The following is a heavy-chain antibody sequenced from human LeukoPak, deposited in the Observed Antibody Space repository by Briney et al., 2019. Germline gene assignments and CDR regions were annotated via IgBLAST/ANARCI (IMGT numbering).Heavy chain of an antibody. CDR1: GGSFSGYY. D-gene: IGHD6-19*01. J-gene: IGHJ4*02. CDR3: ARDRGSIAVAGSSSGIGY. V-gene: IGHV4-34*01. CDR2: IYYSGST. Sequence: SETLSLTCAVYGGSFSGYYWGWIHQPPGKGLEWIGSIYYSGSTYYNPSLKSRVTISVDTSKNQFSLKLSSVTAADTAVYYCARDRGSIAVAGSSSGIGYWGQGTLVTVSS.